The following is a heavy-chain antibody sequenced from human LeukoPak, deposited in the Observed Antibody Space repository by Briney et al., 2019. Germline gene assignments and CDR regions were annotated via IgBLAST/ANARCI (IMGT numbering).Heavy chain of an antibody. J-gene: IGHJ4*02. CDR1: GYTFTGYH. CDR2: INPNSGDT. D-gene: IGHD2-2*01. Sequence: ASVKVSCKASGYTFTGYHMHWVRQAPGQGLEWMGRINPNSGDTNYAQNFQGRVTMTRDTSISTAYMELSRLRSDDTAVYYCVRDYCSSTSCLFDYWGQGTLVTVSS. V-gene: IGHV1-2*06. CDR3: VRDYCSSTSCLFDY.